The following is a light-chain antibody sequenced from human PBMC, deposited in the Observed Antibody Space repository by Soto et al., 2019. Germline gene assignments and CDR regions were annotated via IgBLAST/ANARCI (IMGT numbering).Light chain of an antibody. CDR3: QQYSIWRT. Sequence: DIQLTQSPSFLSASVGDRVTISCRASQGISSYLAWYQQKPGKAPKLLIYAASTLQSGVPSRFSGSGSGTEFTLTISSLQSEDFAVYYCQQYSIWRTFGQGTKVDI. CDR1: QGISSY. V-gene: IGKV1-9*01. J-gene: IGKJ1*01. CDR2: AAS.